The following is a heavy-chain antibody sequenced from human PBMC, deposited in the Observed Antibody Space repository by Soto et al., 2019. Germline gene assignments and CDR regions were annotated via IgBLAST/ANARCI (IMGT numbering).Heavy chain of an antibody. CDR1: GGTFSSYA. CDR2: IIPIFGTA. CDR3: ARDVDILTPNWFDP. J-gene: IGHJ5*02. Sequence: QVQLVQSGAEVKKPGSSVKVSCKASGGTFSSYAISWVRQAPGQGLEWMGGIIPIFGTANYAQKFQGRVTITADESTSTAYMELSSLRSEDTAMYYCARDVDILTPNWFDPWGQGTLVTVSS. V-gene: IGHV1-69*01. D-gene: IGHD3-9*01.